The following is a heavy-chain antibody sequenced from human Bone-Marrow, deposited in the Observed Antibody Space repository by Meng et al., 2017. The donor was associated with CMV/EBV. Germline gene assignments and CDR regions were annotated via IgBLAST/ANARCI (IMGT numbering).Heavy chain of an antibody. D-gene: IGHD5-18*01. CDR1: GFTFSSYG. CDR3: ARASPLDTAMVFYYYYGMDV. J-gene: IGHJ6*02. V-gene: IGHV3-33*01. Sequence: GESLRLSCAASGFTFSSYGMHWVRQAPGKGLEWVAVIWYDGSNKYYADSVKGRFTISRDNAKNTLYLQMNSLRAEDTAVYYCARASPLDTAMVFYYYYGMDVWGQGTTVTVSS. CDR2: IWYDGSNK.